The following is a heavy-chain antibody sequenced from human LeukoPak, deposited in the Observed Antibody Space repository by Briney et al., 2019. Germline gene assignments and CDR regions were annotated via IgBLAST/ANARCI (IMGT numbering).Heavy chain of an antibody. V-gene: IGHV1-2*02. D-gene: IGHD2-15*01. CDR2: INPNSGGT. J-gene: IGHJ5*02. Sequence: ASVKVSCKASGYTFTGYYMHWVRQAPGQGLEWMGWINPNSGGTNYAQKFQGRVAMTRDTSISTAYMELSRLRSDDTAVYYCARGYCSGGTCYLVENWLDPWGQGTLVTVSS. CDR3: ARGYCSGGTCYLVENWLDP. CDR1: GYTFTGYY.